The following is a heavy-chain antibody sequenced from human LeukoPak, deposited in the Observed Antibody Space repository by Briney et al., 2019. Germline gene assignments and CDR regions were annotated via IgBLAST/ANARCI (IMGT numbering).Heavy chain of an antibody. Sequence: GGSLRLSCAVSGITFSTYAMSWVRQAPARGLEWVSGISSGAGSTYYADSVKGRFTISRDTSKSTLYLQMNSLRAEDTAIYYCANMPDWGQGILVTVSS. J-gene: IGHJ4*02. CDR1: GITFSTYA. D-gene: IGHD2-2*01. CDR2: ISSGAGST. V-gene: IGHV3-23*01. CDR3: ANMPD.